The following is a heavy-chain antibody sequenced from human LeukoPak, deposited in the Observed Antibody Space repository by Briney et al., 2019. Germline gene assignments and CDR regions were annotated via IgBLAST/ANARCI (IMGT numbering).Heavy chain of an antibody. J-gene: IGHJ5*02. CDR2: ISAYNGNT. Sequence: ASVTVSCKASGYTFTIYGISWVRQAPGQGLEWMGWISAYNGNTNYAQKLQGRVTMTTDTSTSTAYMELRSLRSDDTAVYYCARAGWGIAARPGNWFDPWGQGTLVTVSS. CDR1: GYTFTIYG. D-gene: IGHD6-6*01. V-gene: IGHV1-18*01. CDR3: ARAGWGIAARPGNWFDP.